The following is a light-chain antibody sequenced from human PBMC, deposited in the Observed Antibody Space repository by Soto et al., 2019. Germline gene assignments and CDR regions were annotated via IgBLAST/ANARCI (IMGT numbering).Light chain of an antibody. V-gene: IGKV1D-12*01. J-gene: IGKJ1*01. Sequence: TQSHTSLCVSVGDRVTITCQTSKDISTSVAWYQQKPGKAPNLLIYSASALHRGVPSRFSGSGSGADFTLTVISLQHEDSATYYSQHADSFPWPFAQGTKVDIK. CDR3: QHADSFPWP. CDR2: SAS. CDR1: KDISTS.